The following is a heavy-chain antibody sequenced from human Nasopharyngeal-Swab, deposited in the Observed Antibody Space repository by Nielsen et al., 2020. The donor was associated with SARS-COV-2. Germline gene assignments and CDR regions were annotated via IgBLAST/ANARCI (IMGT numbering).Heavy chain of an antibody. CDR3: ARGRLVRVGAINFDY. Sequence: SVKVSCKASGGTFSSYAISWVRQAPGQGLEWMGGIIPIFGTANYAQKFQGRVTITADESTSTAYMELSSLRSEDTAVYYCARGRLVRVGAINFDYWGRGTLVTVSS. V-gene: IGHV1-69*13. D-gene: IGHD1-26*01. CDR2: IIPIFGTA. J-gene: IGHJ4*02. CDR1: GGTFSSYA.